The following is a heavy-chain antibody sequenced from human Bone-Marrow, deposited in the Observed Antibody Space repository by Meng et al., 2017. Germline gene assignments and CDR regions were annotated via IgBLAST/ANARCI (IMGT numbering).Heavy chain of an antibody. CDR3: ARGPSGSYPLEYFQH. V-gene: IGHV1-8*02. Sequence: QVELVQSGAEVKKPGSSVKASCKASGGTFSSYAISWVRQAPGQGLEWMGWMNPNSGNTGYAQKFQGRVTMTRNTSISTAYMELSSLRSEDTAVYYCARGPSGSYPLEYFQHWGQGTLVTVSS. CDR1: GGTFSSYA. J-gene: IGHJ1*01. D-gene: IGHD1-26*01. CDR2: MNPNSGNT.